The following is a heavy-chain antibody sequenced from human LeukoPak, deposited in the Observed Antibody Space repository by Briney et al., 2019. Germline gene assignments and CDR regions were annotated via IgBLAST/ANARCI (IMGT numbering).Heavy chain of an antibody. CDR3: ARDSGFSYYYDSSGWGFDP. D-gene: IGHD3-22*01. Sequence: SETLSLTCSVSGGSISSYYWSWIRQPPGKGLEWIGYIYYSGSTNYNPSLKSRVTISVHTSKNQFSLKLSSVTAADTAVYYCARDSGFSYYYDSSGWGFDPWGQGTLVTVSS. J-gene: IGHJ5*02. CDR2: IYYSGST. V-gene: IGHV4-59*01. CDR1: GGSISSYY.